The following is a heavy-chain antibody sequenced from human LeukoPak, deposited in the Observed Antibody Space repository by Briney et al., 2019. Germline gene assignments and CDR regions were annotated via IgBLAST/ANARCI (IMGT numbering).Heavy chain of an antibody. V-gene: IGHV3-9*01. CDR1: GFTFDDYA. J-gene: IGHJ4*02. CDR3: AKDHYYDSSDYYQ. Sequence: PGGSLRLSCAASGFTFDDYAMHWVRQAPGKGLEWVSGISWNSGSIDYADSAKGRFTISRDNAKNSLYLQMNSLRAEDTALYYCAKDHYYDSSDYYQWGQGTLVTVSS. CDR2: ISWNSGSI. D-gene: IGHD3-22*01.